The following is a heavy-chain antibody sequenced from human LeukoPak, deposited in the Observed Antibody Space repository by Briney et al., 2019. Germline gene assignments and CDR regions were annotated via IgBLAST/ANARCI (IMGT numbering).Heavy chain of an antibody. V-gene: IGHV3-53*01. CDR3: ARGGYSYGNDAFDI. J-gene: IGHJ3*02. Sequence: GGSLRLSCAASGFTVSSNYMSWVRQAPGKGLEWVSVIYSDGSTYYADSVKGRFTISRDNSKNTLYLQMSSLRAEDTAVYYCARGGYSYGNDAFDIWGQGTMVTVSS. CDR2: IYSDGST. CDR1: GFTVSSNY. D-gene: IGHD5-18*01.